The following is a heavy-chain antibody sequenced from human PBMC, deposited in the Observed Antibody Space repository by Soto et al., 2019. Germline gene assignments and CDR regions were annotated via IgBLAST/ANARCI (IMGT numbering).Heavy chain of an antibody. Sequence: SLTCTVSGGSISSGDYYWSWIRQPPGKGLEWIGYIYYSGSTYYNPSLKSRVTIPVDTSKNQFSLKLSSVTAADTAVYYCARVVVVAATPGWFDPWGQGTLVTVSS. J-gene: IGHJ5*02. D-gene: IGHD2-15*01. CDR3: ARVVVVAATPGWFDP. CDR2: IYYSGST. V-gene: IGHV4-30-4*01. CDR1: GGSISSGDYY.